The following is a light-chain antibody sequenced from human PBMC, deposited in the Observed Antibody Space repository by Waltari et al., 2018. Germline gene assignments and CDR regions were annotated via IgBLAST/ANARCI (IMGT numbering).Light chain of an antibody. CDR3: QQSYTTPYT. Sequence: DIQMTQSPSSLSASVGDRVTTTCRASQSISKYLNWYKQKPGKAPKLLIYGASSLQSGVPPRFSGSGSGTEFTLTISSLQPEDFATYSCQQSYTTPYTFGQGTKLEI. CDR2: GAS. CDR1: QSISKY. J-gene: IGKJ2*01. V-gene: IGKV1-39*01.